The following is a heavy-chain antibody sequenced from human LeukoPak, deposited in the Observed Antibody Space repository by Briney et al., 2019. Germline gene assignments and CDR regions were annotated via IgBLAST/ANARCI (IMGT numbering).Heavy chain of an antibody. D-gene: IGHD6-19*01. J-gene: IGHJ4*02. CDR3: ARHTGGWSPFDY. V-gene: IGHV4-39*01. Sequence: KPSETLSLTCTVSGDSISSNTYYWRSIRQPPGKGLEWIGSIYYSGRTYYNPSLESRVTISVDTSKNQFSLKLSSVTAADTAVYYCARHTGGWSPFDYWGQGTLVTVSS. CDR2: IYYSGRT. CDR1: GDSISSNTYY.